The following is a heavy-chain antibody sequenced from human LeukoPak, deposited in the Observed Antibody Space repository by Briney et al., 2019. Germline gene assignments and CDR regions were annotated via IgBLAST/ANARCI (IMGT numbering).Heavy chain of an antibody. D-gene: IGHD6-13*01. Sequence: PGGSLRLSCAASGLTFDDYAMHWVRQAPGKGLEWVSLISWDGGSTYYADSVKGRFTISRDNSKNSLYLQVNSLRAEDTALYYCAKDIAAAGAYMDVWGKGTTVTVSS. J-gene: IGHJ6*03. V-gene: IGHV3-43D*03. CDR2: ISWDGGST. CDR1: GLTFDDYA. CDR3: AKDIAAAGAYMDV.